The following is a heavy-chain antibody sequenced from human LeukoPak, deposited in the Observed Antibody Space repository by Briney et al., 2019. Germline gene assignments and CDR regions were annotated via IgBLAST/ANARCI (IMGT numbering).Heavy chain of an antibody. Sequence: GGSLRLSCTASGFSFGDYAMSWFRQAPGKGLEWVGFIKSKAYGGTTEYAASVKGRFTISRDDSKRIAYLQMSSLKTEDTAVYYCSREQQLDRYDYYNGMDVWGQGTTVTVSS. V-gene: IGHV3-49*03. CDR2: IKSKAYGGTT. CDR3: SREQQLDRYDYYNGMDV. CDR1: GFSFGDYA. J-gene: IGHJ6*02. D-gene: IGHD6-13*01.